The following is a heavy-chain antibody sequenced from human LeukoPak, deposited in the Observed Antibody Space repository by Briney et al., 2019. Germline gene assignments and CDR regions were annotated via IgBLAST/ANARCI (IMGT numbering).Heavy chain of an antibody. Sequence: ASVKVSCKASGYTFTSYGISWVRQAPGQGLEWMGWISAYNGKTNYAQKLQGRGTMTTDTSTSTAYMELRNLRSDDTAVYYCGRSYSSGWYYFDYWGQGTLVTVSS. J-gene: IGHJ4*02. V-gene: IGHV1-18*01. CDR3: GRSYSSGWYYFDY. CDR2: ISAYNGKT. D-gene: IGHD6-19*01. CDR1: GYTFTSYG.